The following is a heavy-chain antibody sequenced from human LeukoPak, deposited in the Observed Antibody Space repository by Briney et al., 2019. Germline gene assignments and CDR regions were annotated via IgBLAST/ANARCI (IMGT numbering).Heavy chain of an antibody. Sequence: SQTLSLTCTVSGGSISSGSYYWSWIRQPAGKGLEWIGRIYTSGSTNYNPSLKSRVTISVDTSKNQFSLKLSSVTAADTAVYYCARGINGSGDYDYDILTGYYSPPADDAFDIWGQGTMVTVSS. D-gene: IGHD3-9*01. J-gene: IGHJ3*02. CDR2: IYTSGST. CDR1: GGSISSGSYY. CDR3: ARGINGSGDYDYDILTGYYSPPADDAFDI. V-gene: IGHV4-61*02.